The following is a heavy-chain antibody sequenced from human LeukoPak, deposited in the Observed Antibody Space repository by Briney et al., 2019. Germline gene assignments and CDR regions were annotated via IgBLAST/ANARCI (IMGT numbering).Heavy chain of an antibody. CDR3: TRSTKVVSRTFDY. J-gene: IGHJ4*02. Sequence: SVKVSCKASGGTFSSYAISWVRQAPGQGLEWMGRIIPILGIANYAQKFQGRVTITADKSTSTAYMELSSLRSEDTAVYYCTRSTKVVSRTFDYWGQGTLVTVSS. CDR1: GGTFSSYA. V-gene: IGHV1-69*04. CDR2: IIPILGIA. D-gene: IGHD4-23*01.